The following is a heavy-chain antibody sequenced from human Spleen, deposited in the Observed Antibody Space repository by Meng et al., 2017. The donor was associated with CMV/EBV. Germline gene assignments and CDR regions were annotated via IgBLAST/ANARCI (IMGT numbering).Heavy chain of an antibody. D-gene: IGHD3-16*01. CDR3: ARGGSFWGGSSVFNPYYYYGMDV. CDR1: GVSISSSNYY. V-gene: IGHV4-39*06. J-gene: IGHJ6*02. CDR2: IIYSSGST. Sequence: SETLSLTCTLSGVSISSSNYYWGWLSQPPGKGLEWIGTIIYSSGSTYFNPSLKSLAFISVDTSKNQVPLKLSSLTAADTAVYYCARGGSFWGGSSVFNPYYYYGMDVWGPGTTVTVSS.